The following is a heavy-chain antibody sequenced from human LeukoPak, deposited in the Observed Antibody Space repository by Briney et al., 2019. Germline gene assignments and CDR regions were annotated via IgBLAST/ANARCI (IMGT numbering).Heavy chain of an antibody. CDR1: GVAFRSYW. CDR3: AKDTAFGGY. J-gene: IGHJ4*02. V-gene: IGHV3-7*03. CDR2: IKQDGSEK. D-gene: IGHD3-16*01. Sequence: GGTLRLSCGASGVAFRSYWMSWVRQAPGKGLEWVANIKQDGSEKNYVDSVKGRFTISRDNAKNSLYLQMNSLRAEDTAVYYCAKDTAFGGYWGQGTLVTVSS.